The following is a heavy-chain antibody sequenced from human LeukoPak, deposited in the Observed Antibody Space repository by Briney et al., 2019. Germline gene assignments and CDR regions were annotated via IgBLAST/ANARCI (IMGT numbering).Heavy chain of an antibody. CDR2: INASGGST. Sequence: ASVKVSCKASGYTFTSYYVHWVRQAPGQGLEWMGIINASGGSTKYAKRFQGRVTMTRHTSTSAVYMEVSSLRSQDTAVYYCATNGPGDGFDIWGQGTIVTVSS. CDR3: ATNGPGDGFDI. V-gene: IGHV1-46*01. CDR1: GYTFTSYY. J-gene: IGHJ3*02.